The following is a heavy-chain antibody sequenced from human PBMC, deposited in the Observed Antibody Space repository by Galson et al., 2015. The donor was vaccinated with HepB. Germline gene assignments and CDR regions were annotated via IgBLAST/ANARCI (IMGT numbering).Heavy chain of an antibody. CDR1: GFTFSNYV. J-gene: IGHJ4*02. V-gene: IGHV3-23*01. CDR2: ISATDGST. CDR3: AKDRSPRGVGTRFNY. D-gene: IGHD1-26*01. Sequence: SLRLSCAASGFTFSNYVMSWVRQAPGKGLEWVSGISATDGSTYYADAVKGRFTISRDNSKNTLYLQMNSLRAEDTAVYHCAKDRSPRGVGTRFNYWGQGALVTVTS.